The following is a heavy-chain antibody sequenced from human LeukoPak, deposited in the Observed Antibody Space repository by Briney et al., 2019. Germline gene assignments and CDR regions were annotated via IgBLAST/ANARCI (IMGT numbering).Heavy chain of an antibody. Sequence: SETLSLTCIISGGSIGPYYWSWIRQAAGKGPEWIGRIYTTGTADYNPSLKGRVFLSVDTSKNQFSLKVTSVTAADAAVFYCARDIGSRLWGKGTTVIVSS. J-gene: IGHJ6*04. V-gene: IGHV4-4*07. CDR2: IYTTGTA. CDR3: ARDIGSRL. CDR1: GGSIGPYY. D-gene: IGHD1-26*01.